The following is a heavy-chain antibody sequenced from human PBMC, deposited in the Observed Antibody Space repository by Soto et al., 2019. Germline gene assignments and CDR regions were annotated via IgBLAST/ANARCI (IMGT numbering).Heavy chain of an antibody. J-gene: IGHJ3*02. CDR3: ARLVAPSVFGI. V-gene: IGHV3-74*01. Sequence: EVQLVESGGGLVQAGGSLRLSCAASGFTFNTYWMHWVRQAPGKGLVWVSRIESNGGLTNYADSVKGRFTISRDNAKNTLYLQMNSLRAEDTAMYYCARLVAPSVFGIWGQGTLVTVSS. D-gene: IGHD2-15*01. CDR2: IESNGGLT. CDR1: GFTFNTYW.